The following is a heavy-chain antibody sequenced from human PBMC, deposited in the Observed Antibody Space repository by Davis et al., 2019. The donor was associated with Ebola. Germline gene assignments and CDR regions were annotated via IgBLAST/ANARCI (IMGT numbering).Heavy chain of an antibody. CDR3: ARGRPSFVFFSMDV. CDR1: GGSISSSSYY. Sequence: PGGSLRLSCTVSGGSISSSSYYWGWIRQPPGKGLEWIGSIYYSGSTYYNPSLKSRVTISVDTSKNQFSLKVSSVTAADTAVYYCARGRPSFVFFSMDVWGQGTTVTVSS. V-gene: IGHV4-39*01. J-gene: IGHJ6*02. CDR2: IYYSGST. D-gene: IGHD5/OR15-5a*01.